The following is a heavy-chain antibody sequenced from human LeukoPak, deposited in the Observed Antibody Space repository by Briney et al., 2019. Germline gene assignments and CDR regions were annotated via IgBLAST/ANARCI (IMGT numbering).Heavy chain of an antibody. J-gene: IGHJ4*02. V-gene: IGHV3-48*01. CDR3: AREELRYFDWLPAFVDY. CDR1: GFTFSSYS. CDR2: ISSSSSTI. D-gene: IGHD3-9*01. Sequence: GGPLRLSCAASGFTFSSYSMNWVRQAPGKGLEWVSYISSSSSTIYYADSVKGRFTISRDNAKNSLYLQMNSLRAEDTAVYYCAREELRYFDWLPAFVDYWGQGTLVTVSS.